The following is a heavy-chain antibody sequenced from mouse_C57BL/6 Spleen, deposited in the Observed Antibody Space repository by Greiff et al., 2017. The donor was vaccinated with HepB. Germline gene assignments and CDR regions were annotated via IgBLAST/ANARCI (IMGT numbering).Heavy chain of an antibody. Sequence: VQRVESGPGLVQPSQSLSITCTVSGFSLTSYGVHWVRQSPGRGLEWLGVIWSGGSTDYNAAFISSMSISKDNSKSQVFFKMYSLQAVDTAIYYCASLYYDYDEFAYWGQGTLVTGSA. CDR1: GFSLTSYG. V-gene: IGHV2-2*01. J-gene: IGHJ3*01. D-gene: IGHD2-4*01. CDR3: ASLYYDYDEFAY. CDR2: IWSGGST.